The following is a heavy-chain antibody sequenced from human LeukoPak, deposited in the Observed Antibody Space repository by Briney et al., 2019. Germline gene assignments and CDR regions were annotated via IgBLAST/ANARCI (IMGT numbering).Heavy chain of an antibody. J-gene: IGHJ4*02. D-gene: IGHD5-12*01. CDR3: ARDLGASGYDLFDY. CDR2: FDPEDGET. Sequence: GASVKVSCKVSGYTLTELSMHWVRQAPGKGLEWMGGFDPEDGETIYAQKFQGRVTMTRDTSISTAYMELSRLRSDDTAVYYCARDLGASGYDLFDYWGQGTLVTVSS. CDR1: GYTLTELS. V-gene: IGHV1-24*01.